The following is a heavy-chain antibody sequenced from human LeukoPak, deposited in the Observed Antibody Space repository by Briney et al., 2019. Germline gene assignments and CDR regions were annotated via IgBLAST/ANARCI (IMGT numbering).Heavy chain of an antibody. V-gene: IGHV7-4-1*02. J-gene: IGHJ2*01. CDR2: INTNTGNP. CDR1: GYTFTSYA. D-gene: IGHD4/OR15-4a*01. CDR3: ARTPSPLMVETVFDWYFDL. Sequence: GASVKVSCKASGYTFTSYAMNWVRQAPGQGLEWMGWINTNTGNPTYAQGFTGRFVFSLDTSVSTAYLQISSLKAEDTAVYYCARTPSPLMVETVFDWYFDLWGRGTLVTVSS.